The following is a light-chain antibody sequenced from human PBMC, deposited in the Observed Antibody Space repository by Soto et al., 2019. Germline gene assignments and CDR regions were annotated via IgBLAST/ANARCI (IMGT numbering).Light chain of an antibody. CDR3: KKDHSDPDA. V-gene: IGKV1-27*01. CDR1: QGISNY. J-gene: IGKJ3*01. Sequence: DIHMTQSPSSLSASVGDRVTITCRASQGISNYLAWYQQKRGEVPKLLIYAASTLHPGVPSRFSGSRSGTDFTLTITSLEPEDFETYYYKKDHSDPDAFDPGTKVDIK. CDR2: AAS.